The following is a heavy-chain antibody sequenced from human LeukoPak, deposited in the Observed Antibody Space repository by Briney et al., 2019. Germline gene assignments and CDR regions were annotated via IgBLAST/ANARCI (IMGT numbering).Heavy chain of an antibody. J-gene: IGHJ4*02. CDR3: ARGILLPDY. V-gene: IGHV4-34*01. CDR2: INHSGST. CDR1: GGSFSNYY. Sequence: NSSETLSLTCAVYGGSFSNYYWTWIRQPPGKGPEWIGEINHSGSTNYNPSLKSRVTISVDTSKNQFSLKLSSVTAADTAVYYCARGILLPDYWGQGTLVTVSS. D-gene: IGHD2/OR15-2a*01.